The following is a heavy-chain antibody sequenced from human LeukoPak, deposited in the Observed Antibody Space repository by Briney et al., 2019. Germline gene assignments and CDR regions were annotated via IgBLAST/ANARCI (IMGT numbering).Heavy chain of an antibody. J-gene: IGHJ1*01. CDR2: INPNSGGT. Sequence: ASVKVSCKASGYTFTGYYMHWVRQAPGQGLEWMGWINPNSGGTNYAQKFQGRVTMTRDTSISTAYMELSRLRSDDTAVYYCARVAVGAAADEYFQHWGQGTLVTVSS. V-gene: IGHV1-2*02. CDR3: ARVAVGAAADEYFQH. CDR1: GYTFTGYY. D-gene: IGHD6-13*01.